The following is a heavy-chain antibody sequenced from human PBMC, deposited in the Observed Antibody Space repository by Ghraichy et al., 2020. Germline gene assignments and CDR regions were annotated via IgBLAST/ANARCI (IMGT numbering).Heavy chain of an antibody. CDR1: GFTFSSYS. J-gene: IGHJ4*02. D-gene: IGHD1-26*01. CDR3: ARGYSGGSYSFDY. V-gene: IGHV3-21*01. CDR2: ISASGSYI. Sequence: GESLNISCAASGFTFSSYSMNWVRRAPGKGLEWVSSISASGSYIYYADSVKGRFTISRDNAKNSLYLQMNSLRDEDTAVYYCARGYSGGSYSFDYWGQGTLVTVSS.